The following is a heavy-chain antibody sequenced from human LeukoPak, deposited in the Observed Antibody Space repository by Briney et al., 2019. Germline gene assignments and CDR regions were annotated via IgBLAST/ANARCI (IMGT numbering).Heavy chain of an antibody. D-gene: IGHD5-18*01. J-gene: IGHJ4*02. V-gene: IGHV3-53*01. CDR2: IYTGGNT. Sequence: PGGSLRLSCAASGFTFSTYSINWVRQAPGKGLEWVSVIYTGGNTYYADSVKGRFTFSRDNSKNTLYLQMNSLRAEGTAVYYCARGGYKYGYDYWGQGTLVTVSS. CDR1: GFTFSTYS. CDR3: ARGGYKYGYDY.